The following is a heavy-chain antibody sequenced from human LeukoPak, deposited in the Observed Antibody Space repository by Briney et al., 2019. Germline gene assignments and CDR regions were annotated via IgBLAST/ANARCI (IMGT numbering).Heavy chain of an antibody. V-gene: IGHV3-33*01. CDR3: ARSYPPYSSSWRHFDY. CDR1: GFTFSSYG. Sequence: GGSLRLSCAASGFTFSSYGMHWVRQAPGKGLEWVAVIWYDGSNKYYADSVKGRFTISRDNSKNTLYLQMNSLRAEGTAVYYCARSYPPYSSSWRHFDYWGQGTLVTVSS. J-gene: IGHJ4*02. CDR2: IWYDGSNK. D-gene: IGHD6-13*01.